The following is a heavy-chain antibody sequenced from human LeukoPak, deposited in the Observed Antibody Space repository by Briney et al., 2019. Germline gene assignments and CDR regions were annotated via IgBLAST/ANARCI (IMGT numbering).Heavy chain of an antibody. D-gene: IGHD3-9*01. CDR3: ARYDIFTRPQDY. J-gene: IGHJ4*02. CDR1: GFTFSNYV. Sequence: PGGSLRLSCAASGFTFSNYVMSWVRQAPGKGLEWVSAIHGSGGTTFYVDSVKGRFTTSRDNSKNTLYLQMNSLRAEDTAIYYCARYDIFTRPQDYWGQGTLVTVSS. V-gene: IGHV3-23*01. CDR2: IHGSGGTT.